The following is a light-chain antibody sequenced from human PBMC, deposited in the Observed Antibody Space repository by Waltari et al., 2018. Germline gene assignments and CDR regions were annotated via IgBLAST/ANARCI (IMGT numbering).Light chain of an antibody. Sequence: QSALTQPASVSGSPGPSITISCTGTSSDVGGFNFFSWYQQHPGKAPKLMIYDVSKRPSGVSNRFSGSKSGNTASLTISGLQAEDEADYYCSSYTISSTLNWVFGGGTKLTVL. CDR1: SSDVGGFNF. CDR2: DVS. CDR3: SSYTISSTLNWV. V-gene: IGLV2-14*03. J-gene: IGLJ3*02.